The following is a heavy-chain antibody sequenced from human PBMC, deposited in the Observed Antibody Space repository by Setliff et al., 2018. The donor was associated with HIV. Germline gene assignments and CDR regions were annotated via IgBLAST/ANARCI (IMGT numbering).Heavy chain of an antibody. CDR1: GYTFTGYY. CDR3: ARVGERWLQFYYFDN. V-gene: IGHV1-2*02. J-gene: IGHJ4*02. Sequence: ASVKVSCKASGYTFTGYYMHWVRQAPGQGLEWMGWINPNSGGTNYAQKFQGRVTMTRGTSSGTVYMELSGLRFEDTAMYYCARVGERWLQFYYFDNWGQGTLVTVSS. CDR2: INPNSGGT. D-gene: IGHD5-12*01.